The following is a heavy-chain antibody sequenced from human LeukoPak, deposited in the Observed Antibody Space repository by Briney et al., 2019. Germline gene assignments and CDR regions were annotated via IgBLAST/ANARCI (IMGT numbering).Heavy chain of an antibody. CDR2: IKQDGSEK. Sequence: GGSLRLSCAASGFTFSSYWMSWVRQAPGXGLERVANIKQDGSEKYYVDSVKGRFTISRDNAKNSLYLQMNSLRAEDTAVYYCARSDIVATVFDDWGQGTLVTVSS. V-gene: IGHV3-7*01. CDR3: ARSDIVATVFDD. D-gene: IGHD5-12*01. CDR1: GFTFSSYW. J-gene: IGHJ4*02.